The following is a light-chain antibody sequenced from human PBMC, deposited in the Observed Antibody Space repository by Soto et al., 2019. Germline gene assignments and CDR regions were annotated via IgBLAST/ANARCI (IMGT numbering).Light chain of an antibody. Sequence: DIQMTQSPSSLSASVGDRVTIACQASQAINNYLHWYQQKPGKAPKLLIYDASNLETGVPSRFSGSGSGTDFTFTISSLQPEDIATYYCQQYHTLPYTFGQGTKLEIK. V-gene: IGKV1-33*01. CDR3: QQYHTLPYT. J-gene: IGKJ2*01. CDR2: DAS. CDR1: QAINNY.